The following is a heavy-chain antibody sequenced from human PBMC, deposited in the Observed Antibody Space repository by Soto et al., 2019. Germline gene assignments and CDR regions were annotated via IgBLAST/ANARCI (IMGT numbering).Heavy chain of an antibody. Sequence: ASVKVSCKTSGYTFTAYDIYWVRQAPGQGLEWMGWIRAYNGDTNYAQKFQTRVTMTTDKSTDTAYMDLRSLTSDDTAIYYCARAGAAPYYYYGLDVCGQGTKVTVSS. CDR2: IRAYNGDT. D-gene: IGHD3-10*01. CDR3: ARAGAAPYYYYGLDV. CDR1: GYTFTAYD. J-gene: IGHJ6*02. V-gene: IGHV1-18*01.